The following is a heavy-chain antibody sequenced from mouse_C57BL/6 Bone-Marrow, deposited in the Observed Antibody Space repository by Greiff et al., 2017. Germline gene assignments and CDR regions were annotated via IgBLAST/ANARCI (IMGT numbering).Heavy chain of an antibody. D-gene: IGHD1-1*01. Sequence: VQLQESGAELARPGASVKLSCKASGYTFTSYGISWVKQRTGQGLEWIGAIYPRSGNTYYTEKFKGKATLPADKSSSTAYMELRSLTSEDSAVYFCARLHGSGSNWYFDVWGTGTTVTVSS. CDR3: ARLHGSGSNWYFDV. V-gene: IGHV1-81*01. CDR1: GYTFTSYG. CDR2: IYPRSGNT. J-gene: IGHJ1*03.